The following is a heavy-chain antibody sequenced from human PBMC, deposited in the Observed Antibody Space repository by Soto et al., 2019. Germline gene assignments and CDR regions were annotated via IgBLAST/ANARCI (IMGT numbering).Heavy chain of an antibody. CDR2: ISYSGTT. J-gene: IGHJ4*02. V-gene: IGHV4-39*01. Sequence: PSETLSLTCTVSGGSINSGFYFWGWIRQPPGKGLEWIGTISYSGTTYYNPSLKSRVTISVETSKKQFSLKLTSVTAADTAIYYCARVFDYWGQGTLVTVSS. CDR1: GGSINSGFYF. CDR3: ARVFDY.